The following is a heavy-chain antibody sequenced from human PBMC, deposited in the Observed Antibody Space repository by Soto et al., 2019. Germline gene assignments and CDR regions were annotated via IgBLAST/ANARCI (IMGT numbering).Heavy chain of an antibody. J-gene: IGHJ6*02. CDR3: ARDTYYDFWSGWGLWGMDV. V-gene: IGHV1-18*04. D-gene: IGHD3-3*01. Sequence: QVQLVQSGAEVKKPGASVKVSCKASGYTFTSYGISWVRQAPGQGREWMGWISAYNGNTNYAQKLQGRDTMTTDTSTSTAYMELRSLRSDDTAVYYCARDTYYDFWSGWGLWGMDVWGQGTTVTVSS. CDR2: ISAYNGNT. CDR1: GYTFTSYG.